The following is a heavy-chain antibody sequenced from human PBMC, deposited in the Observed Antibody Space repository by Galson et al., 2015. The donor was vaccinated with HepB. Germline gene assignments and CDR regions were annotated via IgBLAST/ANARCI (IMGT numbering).Heavy chain of an antibody. CDR2: INTDTGNP. D-gene: IGHD4-23*01. CDR1: GYTFNHFA. Sequence: SVKVSCKASGYTFNHFAMNWVRQAPGQGLEWMGWINTDTGNPTYAQGFTGRFVFSLDTSVSTAYLQISSLKAEDTAVYYCARDRGSGGHFFDYWGRGALVTVSS. J-gene: IGHJ4*02. V-gene: IGHV7-4-1*02. CDR3: ARDRGSGGHFFDY.